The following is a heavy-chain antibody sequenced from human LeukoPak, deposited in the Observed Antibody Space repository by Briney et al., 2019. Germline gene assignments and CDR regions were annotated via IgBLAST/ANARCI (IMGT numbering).Heavy chain of an antibody. CDR2: ISAYNGNT. CDR3: ALGDGIAPVGATSEYFQH. CDR1: GYTFTSYG. Sequence: ASVKVSCKASGYTFTSYGISWVRQAPGQGLEWMGWISAYNGNTNYAQKLQGRVTMTTDTSTSTAYMELRSLRSDDTAVYYCALGDGIAPVGATSEYFQHWGQGTLVTVSS. V-gene: IGHV1-18*01. J-gene: IGHJ1*01. D-gene: IGHD1-26*01.